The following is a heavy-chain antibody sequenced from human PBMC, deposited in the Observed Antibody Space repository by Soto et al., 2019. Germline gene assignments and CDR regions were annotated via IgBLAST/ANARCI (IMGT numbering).Heavy chain of an antibody. D-gene: IGHD2-15*01. CDR2: ISAYNGNT. V-gene: IGHV1-18*01. J-gene: IGHJ3*02. CDR3: ARATRQIVVVVEPHRGFSYAFDI. Sequence: ASVKVSCKASGYTFTSYGISWVRQAPGQGLEWMGWISAYNGNTNYAQKLQGRVTMTTDTSTSTAYMELRSLRSDDTAVYYCARATRQIVVVVEPHRGFSYAFDIWGQGTMVTVSS. CDR1: GYTFTSYG.